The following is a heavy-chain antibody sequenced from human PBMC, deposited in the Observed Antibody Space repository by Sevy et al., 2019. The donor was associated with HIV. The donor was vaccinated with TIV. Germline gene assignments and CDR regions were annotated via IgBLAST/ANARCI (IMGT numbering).Heavy chain of an antibody. D-gene: IGHD3-3*01. CDR1: GFTFSDYY. CDR3: ARDIKRQYDDSLDY. CDR2: ISSSSYI. V-gene: IGHV3-11*06. J-gene: IGHJ4*02. Sequence: GGSLRLSCAASGFTFSDYYMSWIRQAPGKGLEWLSYISSSSYITYADSVKGRFTISRDNAKNSLYLQMNSLRAEDTALYYCARDIKRQYDDSLDYWGQGTLVTVSS.